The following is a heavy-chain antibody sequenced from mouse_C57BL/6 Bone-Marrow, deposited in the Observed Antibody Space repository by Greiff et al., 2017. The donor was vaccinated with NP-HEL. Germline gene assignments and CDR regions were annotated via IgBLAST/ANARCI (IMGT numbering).Heavy chain of an antibody. Sequence: EVQLQQSGAELVRPGASVKLSCTASGFNIKDDYMHWVKQRPEQGLEWIGWIDPETGDTEYASKFQGKATKTADTSSNTAYLQLSSLTSEAPAVYYCTHYYGSSSWFAYWGQGTLVTVSA. V-gene: IGHV14-4*01. J-gene: IGHJ3*01. D-gene: IGHD1-1*01. CDR1: GFNIKDDY. CDR3: THYYGSSSWFAY. CDR2: IDPETGDT.